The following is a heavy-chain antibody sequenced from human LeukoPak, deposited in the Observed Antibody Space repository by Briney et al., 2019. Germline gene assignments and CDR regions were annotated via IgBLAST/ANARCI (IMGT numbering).Heavy chain of an antibody. V-gene: IGHV3-20*04. Sequence: GGSLRLSXAASGFTFDDYGMSWVRQAPGKGLEWVSGINWNGGSTGYADSVKGRFTISRDNAKNSLYLQMNSLRAEDTASYYCAKSGRNYYYYYMDVWGKGTTVTVSS. J-gene: IGHJ6*03. D-gene: IGHD2-15*01. CDR1: GFTFDDYG. CDR2: INWNGGST. CDR3: AKSGRNYYYYYMDV.